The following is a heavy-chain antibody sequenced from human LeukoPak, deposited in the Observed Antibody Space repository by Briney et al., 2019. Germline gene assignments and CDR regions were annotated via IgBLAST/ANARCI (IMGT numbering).Heavy chain of an antibody. V-gene: IGHV3-30*02. Sequence: GGSLRLSCAASGFTFSSYGMHWVRQAPGKGLEWVAFIRYDGSNKYYADSVKGRFTISRDNSKNTLYLQMNSLRAEDTAVYYCAKDRDYYGSGHMDVWGQGTTVTVSS. D-gene: IGHD3-10*01. CDR2: IRYDGSNK. CDR1: GFTFSSYG. CDR3: AKDRDYYGSGHMDV. J-gene: IGHJ6*02.